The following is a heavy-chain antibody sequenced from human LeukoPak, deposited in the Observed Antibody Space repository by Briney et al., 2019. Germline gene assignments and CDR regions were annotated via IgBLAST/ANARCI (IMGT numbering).Heavy chain of an antibody. CDR3: ARSPPYSSSPFFDY. CDR2: ISSSSSYI. V-gene: IGHV3-21*01. CDR1: GFTFSSYA. J-gene: IGHJ4*02. D-gene: IGHD6-6*01. Sequence: GGSLRLSCAASGFTFSSYAMSWVRQAPGKGLEWVSSISSSSSYIYYADSVKGRFTISRDNAKNSLYLQMNSLRAEDTAVYYCARSPPYSSSPFFDYWGQGTLVTVSS.